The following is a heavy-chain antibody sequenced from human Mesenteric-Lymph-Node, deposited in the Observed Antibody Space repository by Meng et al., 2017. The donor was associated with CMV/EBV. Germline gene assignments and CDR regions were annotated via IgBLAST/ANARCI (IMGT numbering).Heavy chain of an antibody. CDR1: GYTFTGSY. J-gene: IGHJ4*02. CDR2: INPNSGGT. V-gene: IGHV1-2*06. CDR3: TRVGGGYFDY. Sequence: SRTASGYTFTGSYMHWVRQAPGPGLEWMGRINPNSGGTNYAQKFQGRVTMTRDTSISTAYMELSRLRSDDTAVYYCTRVGGGYFDYWGQGTLVTVSS. D-gene: IGHD3-16*01.